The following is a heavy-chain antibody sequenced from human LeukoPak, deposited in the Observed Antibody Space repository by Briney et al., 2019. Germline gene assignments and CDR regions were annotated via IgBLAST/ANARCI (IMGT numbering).Heavy chain of an antibody. CDR2: ISGSGGST. CDR3: AKGGWYSSSWYYFDY. D-gene: IGHD6-13*01. J-gene: IGHJ4*02. Sequence: GGSLRLSCAASGFTLSNNYMSWVRQAPGKGLEWVSAISGSGGSTYYADSVKGRFTISRDNSKNTLYLQMNSLRAEDTAIYYCAKGGWYSSSWYYFDYWGQGTLVTVSS. CDR1: GFTLSNNY. V-gene: IGHV3-23*01.